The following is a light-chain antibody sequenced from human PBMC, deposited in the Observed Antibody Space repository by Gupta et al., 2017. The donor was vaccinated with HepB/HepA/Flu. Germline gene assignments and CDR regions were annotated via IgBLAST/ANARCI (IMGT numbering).Light chain of an antibody. V-gene: IGLV2-8*01. CDR2: EVS. Sequence: QSALTQPPSASGSAGQSVTLSCTGTSSDVGAYNYVSWYQQHPGKAPKLMIYEVSKRPAGVPDRFSVSKSGNTASLTVSGLQAEDEADYYCSSYAGSNNWVFGGGTKLTVL. CDR1: SSDVGAYNY. CDR3: SSYAGSNNWV. J-gene: IGLJ3*02.